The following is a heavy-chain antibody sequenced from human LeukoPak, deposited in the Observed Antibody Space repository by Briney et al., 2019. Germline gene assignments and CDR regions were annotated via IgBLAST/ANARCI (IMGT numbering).Heavy chain of an antibody. CDR3: ARVAYDSSGYYFQYYFDY. CDR2: IKQDGSEK. CDR1: GFTFSSYW. Sequence: GGSLRLSCAASGFTFSSYWMSWVRQAPGKGLEWVANIKQDGSEKYYVDPVKGRFTISRDNAKNSLYLQMNSLRAEDTAVYYCARVAYDSSGYYFQYYFDYWGQGTLVTVSS. J-gene: IGHJ4*02. V-gene: IGHV3-7*01. D-gene: IGHD3-22*01.